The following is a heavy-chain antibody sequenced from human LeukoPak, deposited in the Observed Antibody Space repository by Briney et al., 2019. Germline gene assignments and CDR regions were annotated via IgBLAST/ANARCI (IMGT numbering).Heavy chain of an antibody. CDR1: GGTFSSYA. V-gene: IGHV1-69*05. CDR3: ATAWGSYDFWSGYLRDYHYYYYMDV. CDR2: IIPIFGTA. J-gene: IGHJ6*03. D-gene: IGHD3-3*01. Sequence: SVRVSCKASGGTFSSYAISWVRQAPGQGLEWMGGIIPIFGTANYAQKFQGRVTITTDESTSTAYMELSSLRSEDTAVYYCATAWGSYDFWSGYLRDYHYYYYMDVWGKGTTVTVSS.